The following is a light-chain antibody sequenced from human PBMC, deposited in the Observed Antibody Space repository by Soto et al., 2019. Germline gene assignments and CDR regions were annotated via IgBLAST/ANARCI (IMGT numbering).Light chain of an antibody. CDR2: KAS. CDR3: QRYNSYPLA. V-gene: IGKV1-5*03. Sequence: DIQMTQSPSTLSASVGDRVTITCRASQSISSWLAWYQQKPGKAPKLLIYKASSLESGVPSRFSGSGSGTEFTLTISSLQPDDFATYYCQRYNSYPLAFGGGTRVEIK. CDR1: QSISSW. J-gene: IGKJ4*01.